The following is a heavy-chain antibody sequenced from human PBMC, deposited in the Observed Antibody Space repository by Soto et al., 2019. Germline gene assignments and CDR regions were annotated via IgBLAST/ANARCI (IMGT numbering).Heavy chain of an antibody. V-gene: IGHV3-33*01. CDR1: GFTFSNYG. Sequence: SLRLSCAATGFTFSNYGMHWVRQAPGKGLEWVAVIWYDGSNKYYADSVKGRFTISRDNSKNTLYLQMNSLRAEDTAVYYCARDPVVVVPATFYYYMDVWGKGTTVTVSS. CDR3: ARDPVVVVPATFYYYMDV. J-gene: IGHJ6*03. CDR2: IWYDGSNK. D-gene: IGHD2-15*01.